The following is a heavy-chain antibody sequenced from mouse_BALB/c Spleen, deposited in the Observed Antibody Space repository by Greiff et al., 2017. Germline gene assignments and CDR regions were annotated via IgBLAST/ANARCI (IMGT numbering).Heavy chain of an antibody. CDR1: GYTFTDYN. D-gene: IGHD4-1*01. Sequence: EVQLQQSGPELVKPGASVKISCKASGYTFTDYNMHWVKQSHGKSLEWIGYIYPYNGGTGYNQKFKSKATLTVDNSSSTAYMELRSLTSEDSAVYYCARRGNWDFDYWGQGTTLTVSS. CDR2: IYPYNGGT. V-gene: IGHV1S29*02. CDR3: ARRGNWDFDY. J-gene: IGHJ2*01.